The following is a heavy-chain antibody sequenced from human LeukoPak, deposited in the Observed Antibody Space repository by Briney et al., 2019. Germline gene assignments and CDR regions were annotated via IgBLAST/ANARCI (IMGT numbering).Heavy chain of an antibody. Sequence: SVKVSCKASGYTFTGYYMHWVRQAPGQGLEWMGRIIPILGIANYAQKFQGRVTITADKSTSTAYMELSSLRSEDTAVYYCARYWGTVTTAYDAFDIWGQGTMVTVSS. CDR3: ARYWGTVTTAYDAFDI. CDR2: IIPILGIA. CDR1: GYTFTGYY. V-gene: IGHV1-69*02. J-gene: IGHJ3*02. D-gene: IGHD4-17*01.